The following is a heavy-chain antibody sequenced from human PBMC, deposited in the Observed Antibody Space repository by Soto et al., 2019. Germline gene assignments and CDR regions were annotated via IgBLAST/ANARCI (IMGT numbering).Heavy chain of an antibody. CDR2: IRPSGGRT. J-gene: IGHJ4*02. CDR1: GYTFTNYY. Sequence: QVHLVQSGAEVKKPGASVKVSCKASGYTFTNYYIHWVRQAPGQGLEWLGIIRPSGGRTEYAQRWQGRVTMTRDTSTSTVYMELTSLTSEDTAVYYCAREPNESYYFDYWGQGTLVTVSS. V-gene: IGHV1-46*04. CDR3: AREPNESYYFDY. D-gene: IGHD5-18*01.